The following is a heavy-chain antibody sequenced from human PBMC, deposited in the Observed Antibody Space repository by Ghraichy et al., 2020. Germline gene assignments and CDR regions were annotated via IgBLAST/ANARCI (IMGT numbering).Heavy chain of an antibody. CDR1: GFTFSSYW. CDR2: IKKDGSEK. Sequence: GGSLRLSCAASGFTFSSYWMSWVRQAPGKGLEWVANIKKDGSEKYYVDSVKGRFTISRDNAKNSLYLQMNSLRAEDTAVFYCARASLMEGRGSGHYYSDSRVYFDYWGQGTLVTVSP. V-gene: IGHV3-7*03. J-gene: IGHJ4*02. CDR3: ARASLMEGRGSGHYYSDSRVYFDY. D-gene: IGHD3-22*01.